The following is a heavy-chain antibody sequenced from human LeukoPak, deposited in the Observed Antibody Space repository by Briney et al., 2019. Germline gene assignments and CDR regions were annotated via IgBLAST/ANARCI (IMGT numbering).Heavy chain of an antibody. CDR2: IHNSGST. D-gene: IGHD1-26*01. CDR3: VRDWEGFNFDI. Sequence: SETLSLTCTVSGGSVSSYYWSWIRQPPGEGLEWIAYIHNSGSTNHNLSLKTRVTISVGTSKNQFSLKLSSVTAADTAVYYCVRDWEGFNFDIWGQGTMVTVSS. CDR1: GGSVSSYY. V-gene: IGHV4-59*02. J-gene: IGHJ3*02.